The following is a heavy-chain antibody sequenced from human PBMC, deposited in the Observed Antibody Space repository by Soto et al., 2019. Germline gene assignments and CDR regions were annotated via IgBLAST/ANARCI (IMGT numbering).Heavy chain of an antibody. CDR3: ARQYCSGGSCYTLDY. D-gene: IGHD2-15*01. J-gene: IGHJ4*02. Sequence: ASVKVSCKASGYTFTSYFMHWVRQAPGQGHEWMGIINPSGGSTSYAQKFQGRVTMTRDTSTSTVYMELSSLRSEDTALYYCARQYCSGGSCYTLDYWGQGTLVTVSS. CDR1: GYTFTSYF. V-gene: IGHV1-46*01. CDR2: INPSGGST.